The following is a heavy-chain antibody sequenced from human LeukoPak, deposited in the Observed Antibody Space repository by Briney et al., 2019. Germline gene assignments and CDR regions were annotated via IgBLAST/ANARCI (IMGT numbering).Heavy chain of an antibody. D-gene: IGHD3-22*01. CDR2: ISSSGSTI. Sequence: QAGGSLRLPCAASGFTFSDYYMSWIRQAPGKGLEWVSYISSSGSTIYYADSVKGRFTISRDNAKNSLYLQMNSLRAEDTAVYYCARERYYDSSGYFGYWGQGTLVTVSS. CDR3: ARERYYDSSGYFGY. V-gene: IGHV3-11*01. CDR1: GFTFSDYY. J-gene: IGHJ4*02.